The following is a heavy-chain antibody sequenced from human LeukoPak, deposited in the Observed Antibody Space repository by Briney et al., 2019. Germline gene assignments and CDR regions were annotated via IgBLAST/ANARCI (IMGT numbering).Heavy chain of an antibody. CDR3: ARSGNYYDSSGAESPDY. CDR1: GFTFSNAW. J-gene: IGHJ4*02. CDR2: INSDGSST. Sequence: GGSLRLSCAASGFTFSNAWMSWVRQAPGKGLVWVSRINSDGSSTSYADSVKGRFTISRDNAKNTLYLQMNSLRAEDAAVYYCARSGNYYDSSGAESPDYWGQGTLVTVSS. V-gene: IGHV3-74*01. D-gene: IGHD3-22*01.